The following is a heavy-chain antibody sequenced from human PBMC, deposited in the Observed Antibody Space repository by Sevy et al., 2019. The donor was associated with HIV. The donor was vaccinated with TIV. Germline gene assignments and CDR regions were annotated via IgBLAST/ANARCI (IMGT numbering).Heavy chain of an antibody. CDR3: TGGWFM. J-gene: IGHJ3*02. Sequence: GGSLRLSCAASGFMFSSYALSWVRQTPGKGLEWASSISGRGGSTHYADSVKGQFTISRDNSKNTLYLQMNSLRAEDTAVYYCTGGWFMWGQGTMVTVSS. CDR2: ISGRGGST. V-gene: IGHV3-23*01. D-gene: IGHD3-10*01. CDR1: GFMFSSYA.